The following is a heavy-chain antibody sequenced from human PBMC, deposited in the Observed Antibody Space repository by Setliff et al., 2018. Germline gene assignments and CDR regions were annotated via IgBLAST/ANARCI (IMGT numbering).Heavy chain of an antibody. CDR2: IYYRGTT. CDR3: ARHFRSSKVQFLEY. D-gene: IGHD3-3*01. J-gene: IGHJ4*02. V-gene: IGHV4-59*08. CDR1: GGFIRDYY. Sequence: SETLSLTCTVSGGFIRDYYWNWIRQSPGKGLEWIGYIYYRGTTNYNSSLKSRVTISVDTSNNHFSLKLSSVTAADTAVYYCARHFRSSKVQFLEYWGQGTLVTVSS.